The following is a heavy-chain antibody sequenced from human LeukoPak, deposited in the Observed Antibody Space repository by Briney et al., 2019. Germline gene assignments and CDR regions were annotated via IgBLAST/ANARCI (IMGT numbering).Heavy chain of an antibody. CDR2: IGTRSNPI. J-gene: IGHJ4*02. CDR3: AREARGSGRDFDY. CDR1: GFTFSDFY. D-gene: IGHD1-26*01. Sequence: PAGSLRLSCAASGFTFSDFYMSWIRPAPGMGLEWISYIGTRSNPIYYADSVKGRFTISRDDAKNSLYLQMNSLRDEDTAVYFCAREARGSGRDFDYWGQGILVTVSS. V-gene: IGHV3-11*01.